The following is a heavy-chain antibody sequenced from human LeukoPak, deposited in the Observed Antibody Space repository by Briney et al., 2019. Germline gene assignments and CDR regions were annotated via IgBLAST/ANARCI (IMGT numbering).Heavy chain of an antibody. CDR3: ARIGYSSSSFDY. J-gene: IGHJ4*02. D-gene: IGHD6-6*01. CDR1: GFTFINYW. V-gene: IGHV3-7*03. CDR2: MKQDGSVK. Sequence: PGGSLRLSCAASGFTFINYWMSWVRQAPGKGLEWVANMKQDGSVKYYVDSMKGRFTISRDNAKNSLYLQMSGLRAEDTAVYFCARIGYSSSSFDYWGQGVLVTVCS.